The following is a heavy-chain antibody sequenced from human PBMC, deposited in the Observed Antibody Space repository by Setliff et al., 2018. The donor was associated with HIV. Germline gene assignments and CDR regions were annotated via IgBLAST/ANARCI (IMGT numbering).Heavy chain of an antibody. J-gene: IGHJ4*02. CDR3: ARHGLRFLACFDY. Sequence: PSETLSLTCAVYGGSFSGYYWSWIRQSPGKGLEWIGEINHTGSTNYIPSLNSRLTMSVDTSKNQFSLKLSSATATDTAVYYCARHGLRFLACFDYWGQGALVTVSS. CDR1: GGSFSGYY. D-gene: IGHD3-3*01. CDR2: INHTGST. V-gene: IGHV4-34*01.